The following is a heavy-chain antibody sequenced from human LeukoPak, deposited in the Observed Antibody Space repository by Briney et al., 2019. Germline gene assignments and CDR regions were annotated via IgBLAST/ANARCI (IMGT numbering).Heavy chain of an antibody. CDR2: IIDSGIST. D-gene: IGHD1-26*01. J-gene: IGHJ4*02. Sequence: GGSLRLSCAASGFIFNSYAMAWLRQAPEKGLEWVSSIIDSGISTYYADSVKGRFTISRDNSKNTLYLQMNSLRAEDTVVYYCAKGSRGNYDYWGEGTLVTVSS. CDR3: AKGSRGNYDY. V-gene: IGHV3-23*01. CDR1: GFIFNSYA.